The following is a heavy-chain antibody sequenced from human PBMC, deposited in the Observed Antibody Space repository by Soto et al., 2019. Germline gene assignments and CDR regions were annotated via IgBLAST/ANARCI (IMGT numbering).Heavy chain of an antibody. CDR1: GGSISGSSYY. J-gene: IGHJ4*02. CDR2: IYSSGGT. D-gene: IGHD3-10*01. Sequence: QVQLQESGPGLVKPSETLSLTCTVSGGSISGSSYYWGWIRQPPGKGLEWIGSIYSSGGTYYNPSLTSRXXIXVXXSKSQFSLRLSSVTAADTAVYYCARQERAYYVSGKWGPGTLVTVSS. V-gene: IGHV4-39*01. CDR3: ARQERAYYVSGK.